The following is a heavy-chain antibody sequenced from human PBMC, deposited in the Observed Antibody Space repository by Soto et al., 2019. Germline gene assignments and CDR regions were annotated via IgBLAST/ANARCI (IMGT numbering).Heavy chain of an antibody. V-gene: IGHV3-30*18. CDR1: GFSFKSHG. D-gene: IGHD2-15*01. J-gene: IGHJ4*02. CDR3: AKDHRNGGSRVDY. Sequence: QVQLVESGGGVVQPGRSLRLSCAVSGFSFKSHGMHWVRQAPGKGLEWVAFISYDGKDANYADSVKGRFTISRDNSKDALYLQTGSLRGEDTAVYFCAKDHRNGGSRVDYWGQATLVTVSS. CDR2: ISYDGKDA.